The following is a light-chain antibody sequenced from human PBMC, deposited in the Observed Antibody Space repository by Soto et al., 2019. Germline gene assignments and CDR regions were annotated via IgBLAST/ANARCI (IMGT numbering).Light chain of an antibody. CDR3: KSYTGINNWV. CDR2: EVN. Sequence: QSVLTQPPSASGSPGQSVTISCTGTSSDVGGYNYVSWYQQHPGKAPKVMIYEVNKRPSGVPDRFSGSTSGNTASLTVSGLQAEDEADYYCKSYTGINNWVFGGGTKLTVL. J-gene: IGLJ3*02. V-gene: IGLV2-8*01. CDR1: SSDVGGYNY.